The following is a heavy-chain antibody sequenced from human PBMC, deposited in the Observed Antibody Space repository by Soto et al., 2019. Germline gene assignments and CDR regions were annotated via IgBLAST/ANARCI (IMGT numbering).Heavy chain of an antibody. CDR2: IKQDGSEK. Sequence: GGSLRLSCAASGFTFSSYWMSWVRQAPGKGLEWVANIKQDGSEKYYVDSVKGRFIISRDNAKNSLYLQMNSLRVEDTAVYYCARRQCGGIMWGCWFDPWGQGTLVTVSS. V-gene: IGHV3-7*01. CDR3: ARRQCGGIMWGCWFDP. D-gene: IGHD2-21*01. CDR1: GFTFSSYW. J-gene: IGHJ5*02.